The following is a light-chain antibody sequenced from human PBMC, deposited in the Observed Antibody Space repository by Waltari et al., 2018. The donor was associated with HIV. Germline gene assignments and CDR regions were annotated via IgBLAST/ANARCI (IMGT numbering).Light chain of an antibody. CDR2: SDN. Sequence: QSVLTHPPSASATPGLRVTIPCSGSSPHLGSKSLNWFQQVPGTAPKLLMYSDNQRPSGVPDRFSGSKSGTSASLAISGLQSEDEADYYCAAWDDSLDAWVFGGGTRLTVL. CDR1: SPHLGSKS. V-gene: IGLV1-44*01. J-gene: IGLJ3*02. CDR3: AAWDDSLDAWV.